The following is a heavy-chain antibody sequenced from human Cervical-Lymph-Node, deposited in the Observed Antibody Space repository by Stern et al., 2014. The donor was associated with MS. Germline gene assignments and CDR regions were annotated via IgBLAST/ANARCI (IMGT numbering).Heavy chain of an antibody. CDR1: GFSLISSGVA. Sequence: QVTLKESGPTLVRPTQTLTLTCTFSGFSLISSGVAVGWIRQPPGKGLEWVALIYWGDEKRHKPSLGNRATHTTGTHQNQVGLTVSNMDPGDTATYFCAHTVDY. CDR2: IYWGDEK. V-gene: IGHV2-5*02. D-gene: IGHD2-8*02. J-gene: IGHJ4*01. CDR3: AHTVDY.